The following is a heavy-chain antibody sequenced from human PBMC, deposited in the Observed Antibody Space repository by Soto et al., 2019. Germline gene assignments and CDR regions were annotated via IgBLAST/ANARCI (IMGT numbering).Heavy chain of an antibody. CDR3: SGCSGGACHQNYGMDV. V-gene: IGHV3-21*01. J-gene: IGHJ6*02. Sequence: EVHLVESGGGLVKPGGSLRLSCVVSGFTFSSCTMNWVRQAPGKGLEWVSSISPSTSHIYYADSVKGRFTISRDNAKNSLILQMNSLRAEDTAVYYCSGCSGGACHQNYGMDVWGQGTTVTVSS. D-gene: IGHD2-15*01. CDR2: ISPSTSHI. CDR1: GFTFSSCT.